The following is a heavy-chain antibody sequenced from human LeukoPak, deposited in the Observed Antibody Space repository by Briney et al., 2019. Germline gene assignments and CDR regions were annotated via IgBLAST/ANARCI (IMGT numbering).Heavy chain of an antibody. CDR1: GDSISSYY. D-gene: IGHD5-18*01. Sequence: SETLSLTCTVSGDSISSYYWSWIRQPPGMRLEWIGYIYYRGGTNYNPFLKSRVTISVDTSKNQFSLKLSSVTAADTAVYYCATIVQGKLWLLDHWGQGTLVTVSS. CDR3: ATIVQGKLWLLDH. J-gene: IGHJ4*02. CDR2: IYYRGGT. V-gene: IGHV4-59*01.